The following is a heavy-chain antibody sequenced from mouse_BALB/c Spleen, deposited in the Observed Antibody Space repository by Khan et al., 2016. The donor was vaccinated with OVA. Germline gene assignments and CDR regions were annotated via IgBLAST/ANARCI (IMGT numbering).Heavy chain of an antibody. D-gene: IGHD1-1*01. CDR1: GYSITSCYA. V-gene: IGHV3-2*02. J-gene: IGHJ2*01. CDR2: ISYSGDT. Sequence: EVQLVESGPGLVKPSQSLSLTCTVTGYSITSCYAWNWIRQFPGNKLEWMGYISYSGDTSYTPPLKSRITITRDTSKNQFLLQLNSVTTEDTATYCCSRGNYCGYCFDYWGQGTTLTVSA. CDR3: SRGNYCGYCFDY.